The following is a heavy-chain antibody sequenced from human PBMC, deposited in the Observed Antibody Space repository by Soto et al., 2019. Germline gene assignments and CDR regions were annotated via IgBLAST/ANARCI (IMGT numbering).Heavy chain of an antibody. CDR3: ATDRAVLTCGMDV. D-gene: IGHD2-8*01. CDR1: GFTFSSYA. Sequence: PGGSLRLSCAASGFTFSSYAMSWVRQAPGKGLEWVSAISGSGGSTYYADSVKGRFTISRDNSKNTLYLQMNSLRAEDTAVYYCATDRAVLTCGMDVWGQGTTVTVSS. V-gene: IGHV3-23*01. J-gene: IGHJ6*02. CDR2: ISGSGGST.